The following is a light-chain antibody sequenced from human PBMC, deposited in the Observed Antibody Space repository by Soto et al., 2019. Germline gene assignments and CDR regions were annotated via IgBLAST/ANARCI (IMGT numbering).Light chain of an antibody. CDR1: SXDVGGYNY. J-gene: IGLJ1*01. CDR2: EVS. V-gene: IGLV2-14*01. Sequence: QSVLTQPASVSGSPGQSITISCTGTSXDVGGYNYVSWYQQQSGKAPKLMIHEVSNRPSGVSNRFSGSKSGNTASLTMSGLQAEDEADYYCSSYTSSRAYVFGIGTKVTVL. CDR3: SSYTSSRAYV.